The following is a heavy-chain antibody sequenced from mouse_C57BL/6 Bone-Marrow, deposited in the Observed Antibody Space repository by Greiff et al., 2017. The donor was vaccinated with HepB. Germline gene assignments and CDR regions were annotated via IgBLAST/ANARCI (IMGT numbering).Heavy chain of an antibody. CDR2: IDPENGDT. D-gene: IGHD3-2*02. J-gene: IGHJ2*01. CDR3: TTGSADY. V-gene: IGHV14-4*01. Sequence: LVESGAELVRPGASVKLSCTASGFNIKDDYMHWVKQRPEQGLEWIGWIDPENGDTEYASKFQGKATIPADTSSNTAYLQLSSLTSEDTAVYYCTTGSADYWGQGTTLTVSS. CDR1: GFNIKDDY.